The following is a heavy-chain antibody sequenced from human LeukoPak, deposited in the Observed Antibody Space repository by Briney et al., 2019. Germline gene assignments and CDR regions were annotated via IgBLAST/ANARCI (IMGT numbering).Heavy chain of an antibody. Sequence: SETLSLTCTVSGGSISSSSYYWGWIRQPPGKGLEWIGSIFYIGSANYNPSLESRVTISLDTSKNQFSLKLSSVTAADTAVYYCARRHYDSLGRDFEYWGRGTLVNVSS. CDR2: IFYIGSA. V-gene: IGHV4-39*01. CDR1: GGSISSSSYY. CDR3: ARRHYDSLGRDFEY. J-gene: IGHJ4*02. D-gene: IGHD3-22*01.